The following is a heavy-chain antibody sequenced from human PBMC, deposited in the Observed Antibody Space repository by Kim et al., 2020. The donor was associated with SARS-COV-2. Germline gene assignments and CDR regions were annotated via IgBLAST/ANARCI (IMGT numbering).Heavy chain of an antibody. CDR1: GFTFSSYA. J-gene: IGHJ4*02. CDR2: ISGSGGST. D-gene: IGHD2-2*01. Sequence: GGSLRLSCAASGFTFSSYAMSWVRQAPGKGLEWVSAISGSGGSTYYADSVKGRFTISRDNSKNTLYLQMNSLRAEDTAVYYCAKGVGCSSTSCYLVVADYFDYWGQGTLVTVSS. CDR3: AKGVGCSSTSCYLVVADYFDY. V-gene: IGHV3-23*01.